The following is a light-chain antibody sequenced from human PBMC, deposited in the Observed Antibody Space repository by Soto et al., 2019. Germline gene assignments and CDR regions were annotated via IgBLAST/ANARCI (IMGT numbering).Light chain of an antibody. CDR3: QQRDSSTIT. Sequence: DIQMTQSPSSLSASVGDRVTITCRASQGIRNYLAWYQQKQGKVPKLXIYAASTLQSGVRSRFSGSGSGTEFTLTINSLEPDDFAVYYCQQRDSSTITFGQGTRLEIK. CDR1: QGIRNY. CDR2: AAS. V-gene: IGKV1-27*01. J-gene: IGKJ5*01.